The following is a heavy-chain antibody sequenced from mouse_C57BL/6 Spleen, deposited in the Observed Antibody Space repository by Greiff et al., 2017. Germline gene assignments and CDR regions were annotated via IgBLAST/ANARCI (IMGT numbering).Heavy chain of an antibody. CDR3: ARHAYYSNYHRAMDY. CDR1: GFTFSSYG. D-gene: IGHD2-5*01. J-gene: IGHJ4*01. Sequence: EVQLVESGGDLVKPGGSLKLSCAASGFTFSSYGMSWVRQTPDKRLEWVATISSGGSYTYYPDSVKGRYTITRDNAKNTLYLQMSSLKSEDTAMYYCARHAYYSNYHRAMDYWGQGTSVTVSS. CDR2: ISSGGSYT. V-gene: IGHV5-6*01.